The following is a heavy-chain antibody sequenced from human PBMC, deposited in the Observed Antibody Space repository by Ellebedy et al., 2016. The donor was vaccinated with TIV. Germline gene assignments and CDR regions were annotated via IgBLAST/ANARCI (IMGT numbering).Heavy chain of an antibody. Sequence: GESLKISCEASGSTFSNYWMTWVRQAPGKGLEWVANVKQDGSEENYVDSVKGRFSISRDNTKNSLYVQMNSLRPEDTAVYYCARDQWLGRAYYFDYWGQGTLVTVSS. CDR3: ARDQWLGRAYYFDY. CDR1: GSTFSNYW. J-gene: IGHJ4*02. D-gene: IGHD6-19*01. V-gene: IGHV3-7*01. CDR2: VKQDGSEE.